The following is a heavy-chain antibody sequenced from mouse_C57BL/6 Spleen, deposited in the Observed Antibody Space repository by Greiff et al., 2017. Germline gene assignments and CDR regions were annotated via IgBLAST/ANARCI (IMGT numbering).Heavy chain of an antibody. V-gene: IGHV1-82*01. J-gene: IGHJ2*01. CDR2: IYPGDGDT. CDR3: ARSSYYYGSSPFDY. D-gene: IGHD1-1*01. CDR1: GYAFSSSW. Sequence: VKLMESGPELVKPGASVKISCKASGYAFSSSWMNWVKQRPGKGLEWIGRIYPGDGDTNYNGKFKGKATLTADKSSSTAYMQLSSLTSEDSAVYFCARSSYYYGSSPFDYWGQGTTLTVSS.